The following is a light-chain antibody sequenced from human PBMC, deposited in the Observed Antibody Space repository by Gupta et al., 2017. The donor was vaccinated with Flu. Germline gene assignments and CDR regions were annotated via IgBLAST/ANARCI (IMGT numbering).Light chain of an antibody. J-gene: IGKJ3*01. Sequence: EIVLTQSPATLSLAPGERATLSCRASQSVTTYLAWYQQKPGQAPRLLIYDTSNRATGIPARFSGSGSGTDXTLTISXLEPEDFALYYCQQRSSWPPFTFGXGTRVDIK. CDR1: QSVTTY. V-gene: IGKV3-11*01. CDR2: DTS. CDR3: QQRSSWPPFT.